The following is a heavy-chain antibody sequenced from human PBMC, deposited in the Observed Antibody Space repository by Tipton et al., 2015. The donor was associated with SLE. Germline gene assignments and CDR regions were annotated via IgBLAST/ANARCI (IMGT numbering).Heavy chain of an antibody. CDR2: ISSSGSTI. D-gene: IGHD6-19*01. CDR3: ARDRGSGWFDFDY. Sequence: SLRLSCAASGFTFSDCYMTWVRQAPGKGLEWVSYISSSGSTIYYADSVKGRFTISRDNAKNSLYLQMNSLRAEDTAVYYCARDRGSGWFDFDYWGQGTLVTVSS. CDR1: GFTFSDCY. J-gene: IGHJ4*02. V-gene: IGHV3-11*01.